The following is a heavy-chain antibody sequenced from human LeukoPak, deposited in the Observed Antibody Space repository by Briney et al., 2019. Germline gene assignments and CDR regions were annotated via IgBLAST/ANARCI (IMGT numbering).Heavy chain of an antibody. Sequence: GGSLRLSCGASGFTVSSNYMSWVRQAPGKGLEWVSVIYSDGRIHYADSVKGRFTISRDDSKNTLYLQMDSLRAEDTAVYYCARESGYSYGLAGFFDYWGQGTLVTVSS. J-gene: IGHJ4*02. V-gene: IGHV3-53*01. CDR2: IYSDGRI. CDR1: GFTVSSNY. D-gene: IGHD5-18*01. CDR3: ARESGYSYGLAGFFDY.